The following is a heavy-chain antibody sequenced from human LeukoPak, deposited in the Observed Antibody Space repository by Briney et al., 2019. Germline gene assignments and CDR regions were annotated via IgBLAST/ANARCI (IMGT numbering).Heavy chain of an antibody. J-gene: IGHJ6*02. V-gene: IGHV3-30*18. D-gene: IGHD6-13*01. Sequence: GGSLRLSCAASGFTFSSYGMHWVRQAPGKGLEWVAVISYDGSNKYYADSVKGRFTISRDNSKNTLYLQMNSLRAEDTAMYYCAKDRQQLVPDGMDVWGQGTTVTVSS. CDR2: ISYDGSNK. CDR3: AKDRQQLVPDGMDV. CDR1: GFTFSSYG.